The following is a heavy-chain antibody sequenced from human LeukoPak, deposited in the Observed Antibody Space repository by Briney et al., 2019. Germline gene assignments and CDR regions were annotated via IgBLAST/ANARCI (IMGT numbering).Heavy chain of an antibody. V-gene: IGHV3-21*01. CDR2: ISCSSSYI. CDR1: GFPFSSYS. D-gene: IGHD3-9*01. J-gene: IGHJ4*02. Sequence: GSLRLSCAASGFPFSSYSMNWVRQAPGKGLEWVSSISCSSSYIYYADSVKGRFTISRHNAKNSLYLQMNSLRAEDTAVYYCAIGGAYDILTGWKDWGQGTLVTVSS. CDR3: AIGGAYDILTGWKD.